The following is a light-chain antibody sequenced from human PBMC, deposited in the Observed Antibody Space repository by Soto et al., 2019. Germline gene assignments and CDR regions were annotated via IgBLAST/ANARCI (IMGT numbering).Light chain of an antibody. CDR3: QHRSSWPRA. CDR1: QSVGTS. Sequence: IVMTQSPATLSVSPGERATLSCRASQSVGTSLAWYKQQPGQAPRLLIHDAAYRASGIPERFSGSGSGTAFSLSISSLEPDDFAVYYCQHRSSWPRAFGRGTKVDIK. V-gene: IGKV3-11*01. J-gene: IGKJ1*01. CDR2: DAA.